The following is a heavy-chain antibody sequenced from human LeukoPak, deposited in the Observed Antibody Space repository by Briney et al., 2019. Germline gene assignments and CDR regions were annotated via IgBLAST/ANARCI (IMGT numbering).Heavy chain of an antibody. V-gene: IGHV3-30*02. Sequence: GGSLRLSCAASGFTFSSYGMHWVRQAPGKGLEWVAFIRYGGSNKYYADSVKGRFTISRDNSKNTLYLHVNSLRPEDTAVYYCAKDLGVVVGYDYWGQGTLVTVSS. CDR2: IRYGGSNK. D-gene: IGHD2-15*01. CDR3: AKDLGVVVGYDY. J-gene: IGHJ4*02. CDR1: GFTFSSYG.